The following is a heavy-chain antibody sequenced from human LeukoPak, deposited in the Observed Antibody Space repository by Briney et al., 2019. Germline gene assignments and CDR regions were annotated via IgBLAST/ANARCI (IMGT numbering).Heavy chain of an antibody. V-gene: IGHV3-9*03. CDR2: ISWNSGSI. CDR1: GFTFDDYA. CDR3: TRASGYRSGAVDY. Sequence: PGRSLRLSCAASGFTFDDYAMHSVRQAPGKGLEWVSGISWNSGSIGYADSVKGRFIISRDNAKSTLYLQMNSLRADVMALYYCTRASGYRSGAVDYWGQGTLVTVSS. J-gene: IGHJ4*02. D-gene: IGHD5-18*01.